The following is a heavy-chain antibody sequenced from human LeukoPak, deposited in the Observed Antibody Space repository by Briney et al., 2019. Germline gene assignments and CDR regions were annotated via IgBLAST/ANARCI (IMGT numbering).Heavy chain of an antibody. CDR3: ARRLTQYDCFDP. CDR1: GDIVSSNSVT. CDR2: TYYRSTWYN. J-gene: IGHJ5*02. D-gene: IGHD2-2*01. V-gene: IGHV6-1*01. Sequence: SQTLSLTCAISGDIVSSNSVTWNWIRQSPSRGLEWLGRTYYRSTWYNDYAVSVRGRITVNPDTSKNQFSLHLNSVTPENTAVYYCARRLTQYDCFDPWGQGILVTVSS.